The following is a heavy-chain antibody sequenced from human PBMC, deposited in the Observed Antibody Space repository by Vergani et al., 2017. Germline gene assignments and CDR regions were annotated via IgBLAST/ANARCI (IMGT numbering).Heavy chain of an antibody. D-gene: IGHD3-22*01. CDR1: GFTFSSYS. Sequence: EVQLVESGGGLVQPGGSLRLSCAASGFTFSSYSMNWVRQAPGKGLEWVSYISSSSSTIYYADSVKGRFTISRDNAKNSLYLQMNSLRAEDTAVYYCARDQGIRGYYYDSSGYYVYWGQGTLVTVSS. V-gene: IGHV3-48*01. CDR3: ARDQGIRGYYYDSSGYYVY. CDR2: ISSSSSTI. J-gene: IGHJ4*02.